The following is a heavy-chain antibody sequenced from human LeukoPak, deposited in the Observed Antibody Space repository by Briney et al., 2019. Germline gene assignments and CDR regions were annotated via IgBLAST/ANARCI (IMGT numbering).Heavy chain of an antibody. Sequence: GGTLRLSCAASGFTFSSHGMNWVRQAPGKGLELVSGTSPSGGITYYTDSVKGRFTISRDNSKNTHSLQMKSLRVEDTAVYYCAKDDDWGRYKHWGQGTLVTVSS. V-gene: IGHV3-23*01. CDR2: TSPSGGIT. D-gene: IGHD3-16*01. CDR3: AKDDDWGRYKH. J-gene: IGHJ1*01. CDR1: GFTFSSHG.